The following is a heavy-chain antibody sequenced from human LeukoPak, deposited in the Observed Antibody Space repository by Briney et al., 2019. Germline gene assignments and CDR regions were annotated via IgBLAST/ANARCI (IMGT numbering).Heavy chain of an antibody. J-gene: IGHJ6*03. CDR1: GYTFTGYY. CDR2: INPNSGGT. Sequence: ASVKVSCKASGYTFTGYYMHWVRQAPGQGLEWMGWINPNSGGTNYAQKFQGRVTMTRDTSISTAYMELSRLRSDDTAVYYCARWSGSAGYYYSYYMDVWGKGTTVTASS. CDR3: ARWSGSAGYYYSYYMDV. V-gene: IGHV1-2*02. D-gene: IGHD3-10*01.